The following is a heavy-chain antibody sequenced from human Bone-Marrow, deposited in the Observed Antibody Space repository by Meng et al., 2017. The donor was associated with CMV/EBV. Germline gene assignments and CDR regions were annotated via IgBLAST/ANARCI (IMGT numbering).Heavy chain of an antibody. D-gene: IGHD6-19*01. CDR1: GGSFKCYY. V-gene: IGHV4-34*01. Sequence: QVQLQHWGAGLLNPSETLSLTCAVYGGSFKCYYWSWIRQPPGKGLEWIGEINHSGSTNYNPSLKNRVTISVDTSKNQFSLKLSSATAADTAVYYCARAQAVAGRFCVYWGQGTLVTVSS. CDR3: ARAQAVAGRFCVY. CDR2: INHSGST. J-gene: IGHJ4*02.